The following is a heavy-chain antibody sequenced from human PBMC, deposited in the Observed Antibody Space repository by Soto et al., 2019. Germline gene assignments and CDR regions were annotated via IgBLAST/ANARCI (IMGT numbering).Heavy chain of an antibody. V-gene: IGHV1-24*01. D-gene: IGHD1-1*01. CDR3: ARLVGNWNDPQGWFDP. CDR2: FDPEDGET. CDR1: GYTLTELS. Sequence: GASVKVSCKVSGYTLTELSMHWVRQAPGKGLEWMGGFDPEDGETIYAQKFQGRVTMTEDTSTDTAYMELSSLRSEDTAVYYCARLVGNWNDPQGWFDPWGQGTLVTVSS. J-gene: IGHJ5*02.